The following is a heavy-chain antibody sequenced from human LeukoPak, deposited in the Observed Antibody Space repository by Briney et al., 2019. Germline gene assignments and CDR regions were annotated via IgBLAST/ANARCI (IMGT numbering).Heavy chain of an antibody. CDR1: GYTFTGYY. J-gene: IGHJ4*02. V-gene: IGHV1-2*02. D-gene: IGHD3-3*01. CDR2: INPNSGGT. CDR3: ARTRRITTPTFDY. Sequence: GASVKVSCKASGYTFTGYYMHWVRQAPGQGLEWMGWINPNSGGTNYAQKFQGRVTMTRDTSISTAYMELSRLRSDDTAAYYCARTRRITTPTFDYWGQGTLVTVSS.